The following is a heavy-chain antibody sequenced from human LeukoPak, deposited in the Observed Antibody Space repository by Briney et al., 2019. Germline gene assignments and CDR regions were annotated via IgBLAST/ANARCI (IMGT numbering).Heavy chain of an antibody. CDR3: AREVGVGAKGEPY. Sequence: ASVKVSCKASGYTFTGYYMHWVRQAPGQGLEWMGWINPNSGGTNYAQKFQGRVTMTRDTSISTAYMELSRLRSDDTAVYCCAREVGVGAKGEPYWGQGTLVTVSS. J-gene: IGHJ4*02. CDR2: INPNSGGT. V-gene: IGHV1-2*02. CDR1: GYTFTGYY. D-gene: IGHD1-26*01.